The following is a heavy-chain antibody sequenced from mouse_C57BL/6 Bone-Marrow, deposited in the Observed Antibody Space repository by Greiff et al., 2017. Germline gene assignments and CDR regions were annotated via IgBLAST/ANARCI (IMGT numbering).Heavy chain of an antibody. V-gene: IGHV7-1*01. J-gene: IGHJ3*01. D-gene: IGHD1-1*01. CDR3: ARALYGSPFAD. Sequence: EVKLVESGGGLVQSGRSLRLSCATSGFTFSDFYMEWVRQAPGKGLEWIAASRNKANDYTTEYSASVKGRFIVSRDTSQSILYLQMNALRAEDTAIYYCARALYGSPFADWGQGTLVTVSA. CDR1: GFTFSDFY. CDR2: SRNKANDYTT.